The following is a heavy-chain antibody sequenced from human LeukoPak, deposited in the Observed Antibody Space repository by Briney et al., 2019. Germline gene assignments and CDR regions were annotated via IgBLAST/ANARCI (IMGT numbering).Heavy chain of an antibody. CDR2: IYTSGSI. Sequence: PETLSLTCIVSGGSISSYYWSWIRQPAGKGLEWIGRIYTSGSINYNPSLKSRVTMSVDTSKNQFSLKLTSLTAADTAVYYCARDHRRDYGGYHFDYWGQGTLVTVSS. V-gene: IGHV4-4*07. CDR1: GGSISSYY. D-gene: IGHD4-17*01. CDR3: ARDHRRDYGGYHFDY. J-gene: IGHJ4*02.